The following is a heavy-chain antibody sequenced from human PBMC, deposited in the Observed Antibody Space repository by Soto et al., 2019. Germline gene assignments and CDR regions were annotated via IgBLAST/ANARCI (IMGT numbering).Heavy chain of an antibody. CDR1: GYSFTSYW. CDR3: ARWYYYDSSGYSAFDI. V-gene: IGHV5-51*01. D-gene: IGHD3-22*01. J-gene: IGHJ3*02. CDR2: IYPGDSDT. Sequence: GASLKISGKGSGYSFTSYWIGWVRQMPGKGLEWMGIIYPGDSDTRYSPSFQGQVTISADKSISTAYLQWSSPKASDTAMYYCARWYYYDSSGYSAFDIWGQGTMVTV.